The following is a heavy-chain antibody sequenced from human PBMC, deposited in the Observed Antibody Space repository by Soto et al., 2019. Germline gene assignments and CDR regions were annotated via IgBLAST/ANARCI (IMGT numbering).Heavy chain of an antibody. D-gene: IGHD3-3*01. J-gene: IGHJ6*02. Sequence: SETLSLTCTVSGGSISSYYWSWIRQPPGKGLEWIGYIYYSGSTNYNPSLKSRVTISVDTSKNQFSLKLSSVTAADTAVYYCARSPGGNYDFWSRGYYSYYGMDVWGQGTTVTSP. CDR3: ARSPGGNYDFWSRGYYSYYGMDV. CDR2: IYYSGST. V-gene: IGHV4-59*01. CDR1: GGSISSYY.